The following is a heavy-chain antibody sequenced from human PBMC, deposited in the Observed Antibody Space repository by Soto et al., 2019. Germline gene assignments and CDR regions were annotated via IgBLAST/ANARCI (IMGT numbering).Heavy chain of an antibody. CDR3: ARADYNDYFDS. CDR2: IYQSGST. V-gene: IGHV4-30-2*01. CDR1: GVSMNTGGYS. D-gene: IGHD4-4*01. Sequence: SETLSLTCAVSGVSMNTGGYSWNWIRQPPGKGLEWMGHIYQSGSTYYNPSLKSRVTISLDMSKNQFSLELTSMTPADTAVYYCARADYNDYFDSWGPGTPVTVS. J-gene: IGHJ4*02.